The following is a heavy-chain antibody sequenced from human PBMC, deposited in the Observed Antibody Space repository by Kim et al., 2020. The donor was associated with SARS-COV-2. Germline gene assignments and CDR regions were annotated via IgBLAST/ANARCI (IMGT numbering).Heavy chain of an antibody. CDR3: ARDSPPIALPPYYYYGMDV. V-gene: IGHV1-3*01. J-gene: IGHJ6*02. D-gene: IGHD6-13*01. CDR2: INAGNGNT. CDR1: GYTFTSYA. Sequence: ASVKVSCKASGYTFTSYAMHWVRQAPGQRLEWMGWINAGNGNTKYSQKFQGRVTITRDTSASTAYMELSSLRSEDTAVYYCARDSPPIALPPYYYYGMDVWGPGTTVTVSS.